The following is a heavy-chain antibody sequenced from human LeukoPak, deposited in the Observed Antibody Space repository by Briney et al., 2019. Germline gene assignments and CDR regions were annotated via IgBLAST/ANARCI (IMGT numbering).Heavy chain of an antibody. Sequence: SETLSLTCTVSGGSISSRSYYWGWIRQPAAKGLEWLGRIYTSGSTNYNYNPSLKSRVTLSLDTSKNQFSLKLSSVTAADTAVYYCARSGGIHDYVFDYWGQGILVTISS. D-gene: IGHD3-16*01. V-gene: IGHV4-61*02. CDR2: IYTSGST. J-gene: IGHJ4*02. CDR3: ARSGGIHDYVFDY. CDR1: GGSISSRSYY.